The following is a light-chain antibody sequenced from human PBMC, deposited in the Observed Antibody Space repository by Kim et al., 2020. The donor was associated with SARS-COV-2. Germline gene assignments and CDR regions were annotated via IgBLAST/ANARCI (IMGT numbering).Light chain of an antibody. Sequence: QSALTQPASVSGSPGQSITISCTGTSSDVGGYNYVSWYQQHPGKAPKLMIYDVSKRPSGVSNRFSGSKSGNTASLTISGLQAEDEADYYCSSYTSSSTRGVSGGGTQLTVL. CDR1: SSDVGGYNY. J-gene: IGLJ3*02. CDR2: DVS. V-gene: IGLV2-14*01. CDR3: SSYTSSSTRGV.